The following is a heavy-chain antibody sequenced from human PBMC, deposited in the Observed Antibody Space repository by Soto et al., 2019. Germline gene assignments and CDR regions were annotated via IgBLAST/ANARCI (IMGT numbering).Heavy chain of an antibody. V-gene: IGHV3-30*18. CDR1: GFALNKFG. CDR2: ISYDGSYQ. J-gene: IGHJ4*02. Sequence: QVQLVESGGGGVQPGTSLRLSCEASGFALNKFGMHWVRKAPGKGLGWVAFISYDGSYQYYEDSVQGRLTITRDNSMNTLNMQLNSLRREDTAVYYCAKGGEVGGVLGDHWGQGTLVTVSS. D-gene: IGHD1-26*01. CDR3: AKGGEVGGVLGDH.